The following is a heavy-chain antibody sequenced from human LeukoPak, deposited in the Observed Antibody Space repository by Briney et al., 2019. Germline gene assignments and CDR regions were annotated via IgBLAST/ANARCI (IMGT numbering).Heavy chain of an antibody. Sequence: ASVKVSCRASGYTFTSHYMHWVRQAPGQGLEWMGITNPSAGSTNYPQKFQGRVTMTRDTSTSTVYMELSSLRSEDTAVYYCAAPGASGFVGNFWSGPLDFWGQGTLVTVSS. V-gene: IGHV1-46*01. J-gene: IGHJ4*02. CDR3: AAPGASGFVGNFWSGPLDF. CDR1: GYTFTSHY. D-gene: IGHD3-3*01. CDR2: TNPSAGST.